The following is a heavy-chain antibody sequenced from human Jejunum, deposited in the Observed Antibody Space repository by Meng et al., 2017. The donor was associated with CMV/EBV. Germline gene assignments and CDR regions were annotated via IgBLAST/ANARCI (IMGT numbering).Heavy chain of an antibody. CDR2: ISGSGTTI. J-gene: IGHJ3*02. D-gene: IGHD1-26*01. CDR1: GFTLSDYY. V-gene: IGHV3-11*01. CDR3: ARANSYFAFDI. Sequence: AASGFTLSDYYMSWIRQAPGKGLEWVSYISGSGTTIYYADSVKGRFTISRDNAKNSLYLQMNSLRAEDTALYYCARANSYFAFDIWGQGTMVTVSS.